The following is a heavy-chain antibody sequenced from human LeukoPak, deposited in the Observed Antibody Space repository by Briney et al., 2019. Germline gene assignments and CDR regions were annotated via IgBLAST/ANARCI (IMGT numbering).Heavy chain of an antibody. CDR1: GFTFTDVY. CDR2: INPGTDVV. J-gene: IGHJ4*02. CDR3: SRHPRLCDY. V-gene: IGHV3-11*01. Sequence: PGGSLRLSCAASGFTFTDVYMTWSRQAPGKWLEWVAFINPGTDVVNYANSVKGRFTVSRHNAEKSLYLQMNSLRAEDTAVYYCSRHPRLCDYWGQRTLLTVSS.